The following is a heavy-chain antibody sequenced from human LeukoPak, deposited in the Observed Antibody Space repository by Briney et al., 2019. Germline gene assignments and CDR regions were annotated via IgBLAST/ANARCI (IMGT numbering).Heavy chain of an antibody. CDR3: ARGGQKEPNWFDP. Sequence: GESLKISCKGSGYSFTSYWIGWVRQMPGKGLEWMGIIYPGDSDTRYSPSFQGQVTISADKSTSTAYLQWSSLKASDTAMSYRARGGQKEPNWFDPWGQGTLVTVSS. V-gene: IGHV5-51*01. D-gene: IGHD1-26*01. CDR1: GYSFTSYW. J-gene: IGHJ5*02. CDR2: IYPGDSDT.